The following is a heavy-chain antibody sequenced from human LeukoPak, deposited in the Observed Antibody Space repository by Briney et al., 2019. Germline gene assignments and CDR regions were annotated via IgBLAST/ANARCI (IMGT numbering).Heavy chain of an antibody. Sequence: GGSLRLSCAASGFTFDDYAMHWVRQAPGEGLEWVSGISWNSGSIGYADSVKGRFTISRDSAKNSLYLQMNSLRAEDMALYYCAKDYGDYPTYYFDYWGQGTLVTVSS. CDR1: GFTFDDYA. CDR2: ISWNSGSI. V-gene: IGHV3-9*03. D-gene: IGHD4-17*01. J-gene: IGHJ4*02. CDR3: AKDYGDYPTYYFDY.